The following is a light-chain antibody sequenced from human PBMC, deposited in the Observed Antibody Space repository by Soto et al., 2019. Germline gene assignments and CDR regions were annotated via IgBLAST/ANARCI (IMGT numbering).Light chain of an antibody. Sequence: QAVVTQEPSLTVSPGGTVTLTCGSSTGAVTSGHYPYWSQQKPGQAPRTLTHDTSNKHSWTPARFSGSLLGGKAALTLSGAQPEDEAEYYCLLSYSGARLYVFGTGTKVTVL. CDR2: DTS. CDR3: LLSYSGARLYV. CDR1: TGAVTSGHY. J-gene: IGLJ1*01. V-gene: IGLV7-46*01.